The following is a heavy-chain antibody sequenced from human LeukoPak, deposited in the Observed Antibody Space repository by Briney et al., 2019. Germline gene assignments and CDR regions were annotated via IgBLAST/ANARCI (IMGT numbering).Heavy chain of an antibody. CDR1: GYTFTDYY. Sequence: ASVKVSCKASGYTFTDYYIDWMRQAPGQGLEWMGWFNPHTGGTNYAQKFQGRVTVTRDTSISTACMELSRLRSDDTAVYYCARDSRYSGTWYYPDWGHGTPVSVSS. CDR2: FNPHTGGT. J-gene: IGHJ4*01. CDR3: ARDSRYSGTWYYPD. V-gene: IGHV1-2*02. D-gene: IGHD1-26*01.